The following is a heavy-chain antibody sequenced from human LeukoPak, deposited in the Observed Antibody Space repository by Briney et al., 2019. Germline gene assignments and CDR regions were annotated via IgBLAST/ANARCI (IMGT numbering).Heavy chain of an antibody. J-gene: IGHJ6*03. CDR2: IIPIFGTA. V-gene: IGHV1-69*05. D-gene: IGHD3-10*01. CDR1: GGTSSSYA. Sequence: ASVKVSCKASGGTSSSYAISWVRQAPGQGLEWMGGIIPIFGTANYAQKFQGRVTITTDESTSTAYMELSSLRSEDTAVYYCAGGVRNYYYMDVWGKGTTVTVSS. CDR3: AGGVRNYYYMDV.